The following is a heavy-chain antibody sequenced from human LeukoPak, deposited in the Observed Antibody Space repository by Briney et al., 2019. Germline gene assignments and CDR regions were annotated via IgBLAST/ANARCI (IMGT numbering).Heavy chain of an antibody. Sequence: SQTLSLTCTVPGGSISRVDYYWSWIRQPPGKGLEWIGYIYYSGSTYYNPSLKSRLTISIDTSKSQFSLKLSSVTAADTAVYFCARVPRDGWSGGRGDYWGQGTLVTVSS. CDR1: GGSISRVDYY. J-gene: IGHJ4*02. CDR2: IYYSGST. V-gene: IGHV4-30-4*01. D-gene: IGHD3-10*01. CDR3: ARVPRDGWSGGRGDY.